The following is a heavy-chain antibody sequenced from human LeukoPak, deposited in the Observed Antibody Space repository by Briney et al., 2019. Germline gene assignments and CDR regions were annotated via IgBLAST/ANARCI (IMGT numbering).Heavy chain of an antibody. D-gene: IGHD3-3*01. V-gene: IGHV3-30*02. CDR2: IRYDGSNK. CDR1: GFTFSSYG. CDR3: AKGYWSGYSFDNWFDP. Sequence: GGSLRLSCAASGFTFSSYGMHWVRQAPGKGLEWVAFIRYDGSNKYYADSVKGRFTISRDKSKNTLYLQMNSLRAEDTAVYYCAKGYWSGYSFDNWFDPWGQGTLLTVSS. J-gene: IGHJ5*02.